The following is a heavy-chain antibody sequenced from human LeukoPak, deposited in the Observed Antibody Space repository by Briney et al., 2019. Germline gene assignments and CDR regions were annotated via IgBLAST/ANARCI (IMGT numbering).Heavy chain of an antibody. CDR3: AKADSSGWYLDF. D-gene: IGHD6-19*01. J-gene: IGHJ4*02. V-gene: IGHV3-23*01. Sequence: PGGSLRLSCAASGFTFSSYVMSWVRQAPGKGLEWVSAISGSGGSTYYADSVKGRFTISRDNSKNTLYLQMSSLRADDTAVYYCAKADSSGWYLDFWGQGTLVTVSS. CDR1: GFTFSSYV. CDR2: ISGSGGST.